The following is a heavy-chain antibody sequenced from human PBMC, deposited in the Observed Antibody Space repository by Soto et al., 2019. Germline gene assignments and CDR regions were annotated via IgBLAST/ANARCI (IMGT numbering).Heavy chain of an antibody. CDR2: IIPIFGTA. CDR3: ARDHGAVWPSNWNYKASSMDV. J-gene: IGHJ6*02. V-gene: IGHV1-69*01. D-gene: IGHD1-7*01. Sequence: QVQLVQSGAEVKKPGSSVKVSCKASGGTFSSYAISWVRQAPGQGLEWMGGIIPIFGTANYAQKFQGRVTITADESTSTAYMELSSLRSEDTAVYYCARDHGAVWPSNWNYKASSMDVWGQGTTVTVSS. CDR1: GGTFSSYA.